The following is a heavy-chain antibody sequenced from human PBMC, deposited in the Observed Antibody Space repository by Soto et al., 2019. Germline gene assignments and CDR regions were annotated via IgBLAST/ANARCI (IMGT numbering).Heavy chain of an antibody. J-gene: IGHJ4*02. CDR2: ISSSSSSSYSI. CDR1: GFTFSTFS. V-gene: IGHV3-48*01. D-gene: IGHD5-12*01. Sequence: GGSLRLSCAASGFTFSTFSLSWVRQAPGKGLEWVSYISSSSSSSYSIYYADSVTGRFTISRDNANNSLYLLMNSVTADDTAGYYCARDGYTLMLPYFDYWGQGTLVTVSS. CDR3: ARDGYTLMLPYFDY.